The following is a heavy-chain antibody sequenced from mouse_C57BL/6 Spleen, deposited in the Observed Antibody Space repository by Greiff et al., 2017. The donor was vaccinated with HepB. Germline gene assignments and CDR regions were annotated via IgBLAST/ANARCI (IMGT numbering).Heavy chain of an antibody. CDR3: ATIYYGNYAFDY. CDR1: GYTFTDYY. V-gene: IGHV1-26*01. CDR2: INPNNGGT. D-gene: IGHD2-1*01. Sequence: VQLQQSGPELVKPGASVKISCKASGYTFTDYYMNWVKQSHGKSLEWIGDINPNNGGTSYNQKFKGKATLTVDKSSSTAYMELRSLTSEDSAVYYCATIYYGNYAFDYWGQGTTLTVSS. J-gene: IGHJ2*01.